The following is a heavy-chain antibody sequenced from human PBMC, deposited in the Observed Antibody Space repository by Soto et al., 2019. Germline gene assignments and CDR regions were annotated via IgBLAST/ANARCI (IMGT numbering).Heavy chain of an antibody. CDR1: GGSFSGYY. CDR3: ARGSSGYDY. Sequence: SETLSLTCAVYGGSFSGYYWSWIRQPPGKGLEWIGEINHSGSTNYNPSLKSRVTISVDTSKNQFSLKLSSVTAADTAVYYCARGSSGYDYWGQGTLVTVSS. D-gene: IGHD3-22*01. J-gene: IGHJ4*02. V-gene: IGHV4-34*01. CDR2: INHSGST.